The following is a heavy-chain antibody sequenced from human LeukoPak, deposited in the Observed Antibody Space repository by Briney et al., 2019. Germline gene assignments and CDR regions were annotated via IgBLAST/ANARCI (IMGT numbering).Heavy chain of an antibody. CDR2: IYYSGST. V-gene: IGHV4-39*01. D-gene: IGHD3-10*01. J-gene: IGHJ2*01. CDR3: ARLAKGTMVRGVRYFDL. CDR1: GGSISSSSYY. Sequence: SETLSLTCTVSGGSISSSSYYWGWIRQPPGKGLEWIGSIYYSGSTYYNPSLKSRVTISVDASKNQFSLKLSSVTAADTAVYYCARLAKGTMVRGVRYFDLWGRGTLVTVSS.